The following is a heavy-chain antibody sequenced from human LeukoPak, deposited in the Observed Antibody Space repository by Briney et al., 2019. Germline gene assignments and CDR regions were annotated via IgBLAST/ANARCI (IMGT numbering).Heavy chain of an antibody. CDR3: ARPRYYYDSSGYLDAFDI. Sequence: SETLSLTCAVSGGSISSGGYSWNWIRQPPGKGLEWIGYIYYSGSTNYNPSLKSRVTISVDTSKNQFSLKLSSVTAADTAVYYCARPRYYYDSSGYLDAFDIWGQGTMVTVSS. J-gene: IGHJ3*02. V-gene: IGHV4-61*08. CDR1: GGSISSGGYS. CDR2: IYYSGST. D-gene: IGHD3-22*01.